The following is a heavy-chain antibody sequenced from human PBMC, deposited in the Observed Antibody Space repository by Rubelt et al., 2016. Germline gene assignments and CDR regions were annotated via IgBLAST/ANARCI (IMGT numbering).Heavy chain of an antibody. V-gene: IGHV3-23*01. J-gene: IGHJ4*02. Sequence: GRFTISRDNSKNTLYLQMNGLRAEDTAVYYCAKETKGATGTAGSYFDYWGQGTLVTVSS. CDR3: AKETKGATGTAGSYFDY. D-gene: IGHD1-1*01.